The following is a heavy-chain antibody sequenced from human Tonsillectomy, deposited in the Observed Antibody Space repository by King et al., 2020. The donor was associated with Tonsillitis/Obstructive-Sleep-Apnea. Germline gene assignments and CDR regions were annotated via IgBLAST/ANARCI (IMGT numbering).Heavy chain of an antibody. Sequence: VTLKESGPVLVKPTETLTLTCTVSGFSLSNARMGVSWIRQPPGKALEWLAHIFSNDEKSYSTSLKSRLTISKDTSKSQVVLTMTNMDPVDTATYYCARITCSSTSCYYYYGMDVWGQGTTVTVSS. CDR3: ARITCSSTSCYYYYGMDV. CDR1: GFSLSNARMG. J-gene: IGHJ6*02. CDR2: IFSNDEK. D-gene: IGHD2-2*01. V-gene: IGHV2-26*01.